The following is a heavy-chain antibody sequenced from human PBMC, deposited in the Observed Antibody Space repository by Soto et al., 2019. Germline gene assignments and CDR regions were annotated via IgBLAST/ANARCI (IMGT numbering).Heavy chain of an antibody. Sequence: QVQLVESGGGVVQPGRSLRLSCAASGFTFSSYGMHWVRQAPGKGLEWVAVIWYDGSNKYYADSVKGRFTISRDNSKTTLYLQMNSRRAEDTAVYYCANPGIAAAGPNWFDPWGQGNLVTVSS. J-gene: IGHJ5*02. CDR1: GFTFSSYG. CDR2: IWYDGSNK. D-gene: IGHD6-13*01. CDR3: ANPGIAAAGPNWFDP. V-gene: IGHV3-33*06.